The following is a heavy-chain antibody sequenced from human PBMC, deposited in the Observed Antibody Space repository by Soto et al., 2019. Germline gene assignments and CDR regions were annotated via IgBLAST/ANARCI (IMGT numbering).Heavy chain of an antibody. CDR2: INACGGNT. Sequence: ASVKVSCKASGYTFTSYGISWVRQAPGQGLEWMGIINACGGNTSYAQKLQGRVTMTRDTSTSTVYMELSSLRSEDTAVYYCARDIPHYYDSSGLYWYFDLWGRGTLVTVS. CDR1: GYTFTSYG. CDR3: ARDIPHYYDSSGLYWYFDL. D-gene: IGHD3-22*01. V-gene: IGHV1-46*03. J-gene: IGHJ2*01.